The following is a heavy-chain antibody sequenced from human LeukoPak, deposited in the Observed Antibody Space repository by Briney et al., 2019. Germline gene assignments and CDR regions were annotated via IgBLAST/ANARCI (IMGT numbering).Heavy chain of an antibody. CDR1: GFTFSNYA. J-gene: IGHJ4*02. CDR2: ISSSSSYI. Sequence: PGGSLRLSCAASGFTFSNYAMSWVRQAPGKGLEWVSSISSSSSYIYYADSVKGRFTISRDNAKNSLYLQMNSLRAEDTAVYYCARGHYYDSSGYYLPGYWGQGTLVTVSS. CDR3: ARGHYYDSSGYYLPGY. V-gene: IGHV3-21*04. D-gene: IGHD3-22*01.